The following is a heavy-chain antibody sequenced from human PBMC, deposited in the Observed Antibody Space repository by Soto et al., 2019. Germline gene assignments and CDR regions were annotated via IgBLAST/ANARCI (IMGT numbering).Heavy chain of an antibody. V-gene: IGHV1-18*01. CDR1: GYTFTSYA. CDR2: ISAYNGNT. D-gene: IGHD2-2*01. Sequence: ASVEVSCKASGYTFTSYAISWVRQAPGQGLEWMGWISAYNGNTNYAQKFQGWVTMTRDTSISTAYMELSRLRSDDTAVYYCARDGPEQGYYYYGMDVWGQGTTVTVSS. J-gene: IGHJ6*02. CDR3: ARDGPEQGYYYYGMDV.